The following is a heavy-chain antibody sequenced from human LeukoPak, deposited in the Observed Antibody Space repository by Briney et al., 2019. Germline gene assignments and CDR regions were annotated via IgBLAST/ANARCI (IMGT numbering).Heavy chain of an antibody. J-gene: IGHJ5*02. Sequence: GGSLRLSCAASGFAFSAYEMNWVRQAPGKGLEWVSYIGGSDTTTYYADSVKGRFTISRDNAKNSLYLQMNSLRAEDTAVYYCARNGDYDFWSGRNWFDPWGQGTLVTVSS. CDR3: ARNGDYDFWSGRNWFDP. CDR2: IGGSDTTT. V-gene: IGHV3-48*03. D-gene: IGHD3-3*01. CDR1: GFAFSAYE.